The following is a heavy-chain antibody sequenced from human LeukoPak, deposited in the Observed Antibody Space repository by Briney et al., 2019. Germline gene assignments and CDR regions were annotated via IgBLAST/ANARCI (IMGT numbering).Heavy chain of an antibody. J-gene: IGHJ6*03. CDR1: GFTLSGSA. Sequence: PGGSLKLSCAASGFTLSGSAMHWVRQASGKGLEWVGRIRSKANSYATAYAASVKGRFTISRDDSKNTAYLQMNSLKTEDTAVYHCTRSVVVPAATYYYYYYMDVWGKGTTVTVSS. V-gene: IGHV3-73*01. CDR3: TRSVVVPAATYYYYYYMDV. D-gene: IGHD2-2*01. CDR2: IRSKANSYAT.